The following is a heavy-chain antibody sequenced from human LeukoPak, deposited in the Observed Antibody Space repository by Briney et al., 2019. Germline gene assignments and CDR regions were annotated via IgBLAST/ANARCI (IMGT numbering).Heavy chain of an antibody. V-gene: IGHV1-2*06. CDR2: INPNSGGT. J-gene: IGHJ3*02. CDR1: GYTFTGYY. Sequence: ASVKVSCKASGYTFTGYYMHWVRQAPGQGLEWMGRINPNSGGTNYAQKFQGRVTMTRDTSISTAYMELSSLRSDDTAVYYCARAPYPLHAFDIWGQGTMVTVSS. CDR3: ARAPYPLHAFDI.